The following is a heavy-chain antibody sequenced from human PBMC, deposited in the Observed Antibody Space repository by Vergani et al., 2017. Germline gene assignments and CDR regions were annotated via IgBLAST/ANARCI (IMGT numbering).Heavy chain of an antibody. CDR1: GFTFSSYG. CDR3: AKDEAVAGQIDY. V-gene: IGHV3-30*18. Sequence: QVQLVESGGGVVEPGRSLRLLCAVSGFTFSSYGMHWVRRAPGKGLGWVAVIAYDGSNKYYADSVKGRFTITRDNSKNTLYLQMNCLRAEDTGVYYCAKDEAVAGQIDYWGQGTLVTVSS. CDR2: IAYDGSNK. D-gene: IGHD6-19*01. J-gene: IGHJ4*02.